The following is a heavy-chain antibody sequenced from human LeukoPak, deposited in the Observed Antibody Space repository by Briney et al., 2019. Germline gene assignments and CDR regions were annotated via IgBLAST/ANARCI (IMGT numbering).Heavy chain of an antibody. CDR3: ARDDAFDI. V-gene: IGHV3-7*01. CDR2: IKQDGSEK. Sequence: ETLSLTCAVYGGSFSGYYWSWVRQAPGKGLEWVANIKQDGSEKYYVDSVKGRFAISRDNAKNSLYLQMNSLRAEDTAVYYCARDDAFDIWGQGTMVTVSS. J-gene: IGHJ3*02. CDR1: GGSFSGYY.